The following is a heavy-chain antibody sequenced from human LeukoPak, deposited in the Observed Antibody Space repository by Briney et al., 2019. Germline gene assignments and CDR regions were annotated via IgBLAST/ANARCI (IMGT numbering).Heavy chain of an antibody. V-gene: IGHV4-39*07. CDR1: GGSISSSSYY. D-gene: IGHD2-15*01. CDR2: IYYSGST. Sequence: PETLSLTCTLSGGSISSSSYYWGWIRQPPGKGLEWIGSIYYSGSTYYNPSLKSRVTISVDTYKNQFSLKLSSVTAADTAVYYCARDKEGGRRELDYWGQGTLVTVSS. J-gene: IGHJ4*02. CDR3: ARDKEGGRRELDY.